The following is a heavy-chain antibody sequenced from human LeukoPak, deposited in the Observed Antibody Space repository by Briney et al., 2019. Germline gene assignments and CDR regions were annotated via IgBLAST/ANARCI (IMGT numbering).Heavy chain of an antibody. CDR2: ISSNGGST. CDR3: ARVRGSYFFDF. D-gene: IGHD1-26*01. Sequence: GGFLRLSCAASGFTFSSYAMYWVRQAPGKGLEYVSSISSNGGSTYYANSVKGRFTISRDNSKNTLSLQMGSLRPADMAVYYCARVRGSYFFDFWGQGTLVAVSS. V-gene: IGHV3-64*01. CDR1: GFTFSSYA. J-gene: IGHJ4*02.